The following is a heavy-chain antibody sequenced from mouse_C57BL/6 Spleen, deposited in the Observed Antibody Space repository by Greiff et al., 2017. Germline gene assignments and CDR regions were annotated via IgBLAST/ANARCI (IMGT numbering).Heavy chain of an antibody. CDR2: IDPSDSYT. D-gene: IGHD1-1*01. J-gene: IGHJ1*03. V-gene: IGHV1-69*01. CDR3: ARATTVVGIDV. Sequence: QVQLQQPGAELVMPGASVKLSCKASGYTFTSYWMHWVKQRPGQGLEWIGEIDPSDSYTNYNQKFKGKSTLTVDKSSSTAYMQLSSLTSEDSAVYYCARATTVVGIDVWGTGTTVTVSS. CDR1: GYTFTSYW.